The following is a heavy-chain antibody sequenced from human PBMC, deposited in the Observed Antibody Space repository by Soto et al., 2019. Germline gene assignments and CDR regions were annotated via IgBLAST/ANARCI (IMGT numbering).Heavy chain of an antibody. CDR2: IYSGGST. CDR1: GFTVSSNY. CDR3: ARDSRYYDILTGYYGFDY. V-gene: IGHV3-66*01. Sequence: GGSLRLSCAASGFTVSSNYMSWVRQAPGKGLEWVSVIYSGGSTYYADSVKGRFTISRDNSKNTLYLQMNSLRAEDTAVYYCARDSRYYDILTGYYGFDYWGQGTLVTVSS. D-gene: IGHD3-9*01. J-gene: IGHJ4*02.